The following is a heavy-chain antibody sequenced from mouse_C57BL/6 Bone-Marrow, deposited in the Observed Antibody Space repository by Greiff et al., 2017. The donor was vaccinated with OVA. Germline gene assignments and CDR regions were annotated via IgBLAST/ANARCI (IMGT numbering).Heavy chain of an antibody. CDR1: GYTFTSYW. CDR3: ARGTYYYGSRGWFAY. D-gene: IGHD1-1*01. Sequence: QVQLKQPGAELVMPGASVKLSCKASGYTFTSYWMHWVKQRPGQGLEWIGEIDPSDSYTNYNQKFKGKSTLTVDKSSSTAYMQLSSLTSEDSAVYYCARGTYYYGSRGWFAYWGQGTLVTVSA. V-gene: IGHV1-69*01. J-gene: IGHJ3*01. CDR2: IDPSDSYT.